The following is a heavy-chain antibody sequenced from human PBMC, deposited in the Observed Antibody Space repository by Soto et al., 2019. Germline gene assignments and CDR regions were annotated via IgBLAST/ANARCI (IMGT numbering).Heavy chain of an antibody. CDR2: ISSTSTYI. V-gene: IGHV3-21*01. D-gene: IGHD6-19*01. CDR1: GFTFSNYS. J-gene: IGHJ5*01. Sequence: EVQLVESGGGLVQTGGSLRVSCAATGFTFSNYSINWVRKAPGTGLEWVASISSTSTYIYYADSVKGRFTISRDNAKKSLDLQMNRRRAEYTAVYYCARCLSSGWFDYGGQGTLVTFSA. CDR3: ARCLSSGWFDY.